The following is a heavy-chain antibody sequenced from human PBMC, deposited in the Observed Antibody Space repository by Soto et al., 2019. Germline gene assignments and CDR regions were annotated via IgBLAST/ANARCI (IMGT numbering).Heavy chain of an antibody. CDR1: GFTFDDYA. CDR2: ISWNSGSI. J-gene: IGHJ6*03. D-gene: IGHD6-13*01. Sequence: GGSLRLSCAASGFTFDDYAMHWVRQAPGKGLEWVSGISWNSGSIGYADSVKGRFTISRDNAKNSLYLQMNSLRAEDTALYYCASRGIAAAGHSSYYYYMDVWGKGTTVTVSS. CDR3: ASRGIAAAGHSSYYYYMDV. V-gene: IGHV3-9*01.